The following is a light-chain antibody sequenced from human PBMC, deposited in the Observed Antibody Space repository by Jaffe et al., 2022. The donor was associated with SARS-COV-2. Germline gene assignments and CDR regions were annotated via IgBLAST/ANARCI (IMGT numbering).Light chain of an antibody. J-gene: IGKJ5*01. CDR3: QQLNNYPST. Sequence: DVQVTQSPAFLSASVGDRVTITCRTSQSISSFFAWYQQKPGKAPKLLIYAASTLLSGVPSRFSGGGSGSEFTLTITDLQPEDFATYYCQQLNNYPSTFGQGTRLEMK. CDR1: QSISSF. CDR2: AAS. V-gene: IGKV1-9*01.